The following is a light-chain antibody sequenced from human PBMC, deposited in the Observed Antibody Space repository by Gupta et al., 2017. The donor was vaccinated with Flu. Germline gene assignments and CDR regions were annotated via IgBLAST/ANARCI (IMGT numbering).Light chain of an antibody. J-gene: IGKJ4*01. CDR1: QSVSSY. CDR2: DAS. CDR3: QQRSNSPLT. V-gene: IGKV3-11*01. Sequence: PATLSLSPGERATISCRASQSVSSYFAWYQQKPGQAPRLLIYDASNRATGIPARFSGSGSGTDFTLTISSLEPEDFAVYYCQQRSNSPLTFGGGTKVEIK.